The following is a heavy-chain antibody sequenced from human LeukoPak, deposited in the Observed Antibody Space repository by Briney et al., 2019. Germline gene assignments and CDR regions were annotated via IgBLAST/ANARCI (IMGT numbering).Heavy chain of an antibody. CDR2: ISAYNGNT. D-gene: IGHD1-26*01. Sequence: ASVKVSCKASGYTFTDYGITWVRQTPTQVLQWMGWISAYNGNTDYAQDIQGRATMTTDTSTTTAYMELRNLRSDDTAVYYCARGGRWESHTDYWGQGTLVTVSS. CDR3: ARGGRWESHTDY. CDR1: GYTFTDYG. V-gene: IGHV1-18*01. J-gene: IGHJ4*02.